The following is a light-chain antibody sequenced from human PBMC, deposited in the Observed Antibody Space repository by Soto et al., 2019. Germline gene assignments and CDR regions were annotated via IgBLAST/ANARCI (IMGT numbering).Light chain of an antibody. CDR1: SSDVGGYNY. CDR3: SSYTTSNTRQIV. V-gene: IGLV2-14*03. J-gene: IGLJ1*01. CDR2: DVT. Sequence: QSVLTQPASVSGSPGQSITISCTGTSSDVGGYNYVSWYQHHPGKATKLIIYDVTNRPSGVSNPFSGSKSGNTASLTISGPQPEDEADYYCSSYTTSNTRQIVFGTGTKVTVL.